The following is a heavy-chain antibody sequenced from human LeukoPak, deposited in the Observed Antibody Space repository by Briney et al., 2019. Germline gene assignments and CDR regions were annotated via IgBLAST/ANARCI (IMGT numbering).Heavy chain of an antibody. CDR3: LKYVGNACSGSRCYQGYFGD. J-gene: IGHJ4*02. CDR1: GFTFSSYA. Sequence: GGSLRLSCSPSGFTFSSYAMHWVRQAPGKGLECVSSISSNGGSTYYADSVKGRFSISRDNSKNPLYLQMSSLRAEDTAEYYVLKYVGNACSGSRCYQGYFGDWGKGTLVTVSS. D-gene: IGHD2-2*01. CDR2: ISSNGGST. V-gene: IGHV3-64D*06.